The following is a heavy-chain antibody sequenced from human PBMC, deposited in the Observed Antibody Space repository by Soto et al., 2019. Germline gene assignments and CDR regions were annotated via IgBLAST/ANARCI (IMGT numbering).Heavy chain of an antibody. J-gene: IGHJ4*02. CDR1: GFTFSSYS. CDR2: FSSRSSTI. V-gene: IGHV3-48*01. Sequence: GGSLRLSCAASGFTFSSYSMNWVRQAPGKGLEWVSYFSSRSSTIYYADSVKGRFTISRDNAKNSLYLQMNSLRAEDTAVYYCARETGIALAGPGLDYWGQGTLVTVSS. D-gene: IGHD6-19*01. CDR3: ARETGIALAGPGLDY.